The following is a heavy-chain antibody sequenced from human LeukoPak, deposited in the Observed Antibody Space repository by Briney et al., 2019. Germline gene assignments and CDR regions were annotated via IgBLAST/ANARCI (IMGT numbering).Heavy chain of an antibody. Sequence: ASVKVSCKASGYTFTGYYMHWARQAPGQGLEWMGWINPNSGGTNYAQKFQGRVTMTRDTSISTAYMELSRLRSDDTAVYYCARVNSSGWGTYWYFDLWGRGTLVTVSS. D-gene: IGHD6-19*01. CDR1: GYTFTGYY. V-gene: IGHV1-2*02. J-gene: IGHJ2*01. CDR2: INPNSGGT. CDR3: ARVNSSGWGTYWYFDL.